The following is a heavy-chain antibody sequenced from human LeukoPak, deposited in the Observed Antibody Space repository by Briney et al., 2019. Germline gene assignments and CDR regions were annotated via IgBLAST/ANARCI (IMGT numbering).Heavy chain of an antibody. Sequence: ASVKVSCKASGYTFTGYYMHWVRQAPGQGLEWMGWINPNSGGTNYAQKFQGWVTMTRDTSISTAYMELSRLRSDDTAVYYCARGMYYYDSSDTNGMDVWGQGTTVTVSS. CDR1: GYTFTGYY. J-gene: IGHJ6*02. D-gene: IGHD3-22*01. CDR3: ARGMYYYDSSDTNGMDV. V-gene: IGHV1-2*04. CDR2: INPNSGGT.